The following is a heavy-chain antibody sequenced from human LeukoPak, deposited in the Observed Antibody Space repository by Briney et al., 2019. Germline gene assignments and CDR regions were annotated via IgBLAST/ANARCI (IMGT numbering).Heavy chain of an antibody. CDR2: ISGSGDNT. V-gene: IGHV3-23*01. CDR1: GFTFSSYA. Sequence: GGSLRLSCAASGFTFSSYAMSWVRQAPGKGLEWVSGISGSGDNTYYADSVKGRFTISRDNSKNTLYVQVNSLGTEDTAAYYCAKGSYYDSSGSFYFDHWGQGTLVTVSS. D-gene: IGHD3-22*01. J-gene: IGHJ4*02. CDR3: AKGSYYDSSGSFYFDH.